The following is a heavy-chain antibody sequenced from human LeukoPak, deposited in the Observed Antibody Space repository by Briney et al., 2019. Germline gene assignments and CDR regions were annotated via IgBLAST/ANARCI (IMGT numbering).Heavy chain of an antibody. Sequence: PGGSLRLSCAASGFTFSNYGMSWVRQAPGKGLEWVATIRGGGGATYYADSVRGRFTISRDNAKNSLSLQMNSLRAEDTAVYYFIRYTRRYLFVYCGQGALVT. CDR3: IRYTRRYLFVY. J-gene: IGHJ4*02. V-gene: IGHV3-23*01. CDR2: IRGGGGAT. D-gene: IGHD1-1*01. CDR1: GFTFSNYG.